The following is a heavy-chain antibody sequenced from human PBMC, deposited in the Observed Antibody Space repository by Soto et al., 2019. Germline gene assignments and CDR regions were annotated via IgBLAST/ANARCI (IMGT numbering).Heavy chain of an antibody. CDR2: ISSSGTYI. V-gene: IGHV3-21*01. CDR1: GFTFSRYN. D-gene: IGHD2-15*01. Sequence: GGSLRLSCAASGFTFSRYNMNWVRQAPGKGLEWVSSISSSGTYIYYADSMKGRFTISRDNPKNSLYLQMNSLRVEDTAVYYCARDDWGLGGQPKYFHHWGQGTGHRLL. CDR3: ARDDWGLGGQPKYFHH. J-gene: IGHJ1*01.